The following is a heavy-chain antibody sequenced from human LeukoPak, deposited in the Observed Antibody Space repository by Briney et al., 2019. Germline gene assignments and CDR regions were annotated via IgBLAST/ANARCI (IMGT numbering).Heavy chain of an antibody. CDR1: GNYW. CDR2: INSDGSWT. V-gene: IGHV3-74*01. J-gene: IGHJ4*02. Sequence: GGSLRLSCAASGNYWMHWVRQAPGKGLVWVSHINSDGSWTSYADSVKGRFTISRDNAKNSLYLQMHSLRPEDTALYYCVKDRGLRNQWLQLTYDSWGQGTLVTVSS. D-gene: IGHD5-24*01. CDR3: VKDRGLRNQWLQLTYDS.